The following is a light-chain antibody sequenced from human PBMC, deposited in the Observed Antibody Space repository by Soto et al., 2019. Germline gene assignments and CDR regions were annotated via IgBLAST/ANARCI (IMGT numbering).Light chain of an antibody. Sequence: AMWMTQSPSIRSASTRERVTISCGVSQGISNYLAWYQQKPGKAPELLIYAASTLQSGVPSRFSGSGSGTDFTLTISCLQPEDFAAYYCPQRSILLPTFGQGTRLEIK. CDR2: AAS. CDR3: PQRSILLPT. V-gene: IGKV1D-8*02. CDR1: QGISNY. J-gene: IGKJ5*01.